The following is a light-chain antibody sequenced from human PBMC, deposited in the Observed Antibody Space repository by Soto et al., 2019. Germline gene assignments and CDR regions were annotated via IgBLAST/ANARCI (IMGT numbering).Light chain of an antibody. Sequence: QSVLTQPPSVSGAPGQRVTISFTGSSSNIGAGYDVHWYQQLPGTAPKLLIYGNYNRPSGVPDRFSGSKSGTSASLAITGLQAEDEAVYYCQSYDSSLSGPVVFGGGTKLTV. CDR3: QSYDSSLSGPVV. CDR2: GNY. V-gene: IGLV1-40*01. CDR1: SSNIGAGYD. J-gene: IGLJ2*01.